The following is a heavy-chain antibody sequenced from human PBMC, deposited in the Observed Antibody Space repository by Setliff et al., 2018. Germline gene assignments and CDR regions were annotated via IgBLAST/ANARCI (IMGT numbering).Heavy chain of an antibody. V-gene: IGHV1-3*01. CDR3: ARGRSTYFIDV. Sequence: ASVKVSCKASGYTFTNYYLNWVRQAPGQGLEWMGWINAGNGDTKFSQKFQDTITMTADTSASTAYMELSSLRSEDTAVYYCARGRSTYFIDVWGKGTTVTVSS. CDR1: GYTFTNYY. J-gene: IGHJ6*03. CDR2: INAGNGDT.